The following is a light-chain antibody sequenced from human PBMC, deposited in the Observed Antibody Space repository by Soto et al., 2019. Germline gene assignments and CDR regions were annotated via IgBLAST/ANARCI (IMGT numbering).Light chain of an antibody. Sequence: QSALTQPASVSGSPGQSITMSCTGTSSDVGGYNYVSWYQQHPGKAPKLMIYDVTNRPSGISNRFSGSKSGNTASLTISGLQAEDEADYYCSSYTSSRTVVFGGGTKRTVL. J-gene: IGLJ2*01. V-gene: IGLV2-14*03. CDR1: SSDVGGYNY. CDR2: DVT. CDR3: SSYTSSRTVV.